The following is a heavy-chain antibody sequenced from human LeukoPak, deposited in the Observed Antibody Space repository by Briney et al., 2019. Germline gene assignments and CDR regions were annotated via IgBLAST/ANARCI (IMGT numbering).Heavy chain of an antibody. D-gene: IGHD2-15*01. J-gene: IGHJ3*02. Sequence: AVKVSCKASGFTFTSSAMQWVRQARGQRLEWIGWIVVGSGNTNYAQKFQERVTITRDMSTSTAYMELSSLRSEDTAVYYCAADPALGYCSGGSCYPRPDDAFDIWGQGTMVTVSS. CDR1: GFTFTSSA. CDR3: AADPALGYCSGGSCYPRPDDAFDI. CDR2: IVVGSGNT. V-gene: IGHV1-58*02.